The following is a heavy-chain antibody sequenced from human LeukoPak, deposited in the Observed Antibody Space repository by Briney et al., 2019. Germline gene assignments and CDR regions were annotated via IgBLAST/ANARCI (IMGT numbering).Heavy chain of an antibody. J-gene: IGHJ4*02. CDR2: IHYSGNT. D-gene: IGHD1-7*01. CDR3: ATGGENYNYFEY. Sequence: PSETLSLTCTVSGGSISSSSYYWGWIRQPPGKGLEWIGGIHYSGNTYSNPSLKSRVTIAVEKSKNQFSLKLSSVTAADTAVYYCATGGENYNYFEYWGQGTLVTVSS. V-gene: IGHV4-39*01. CDR1: GGSISSSSYY.